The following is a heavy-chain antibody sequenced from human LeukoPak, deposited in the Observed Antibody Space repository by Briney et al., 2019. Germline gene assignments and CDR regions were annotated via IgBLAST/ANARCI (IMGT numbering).Heavy chain of an antibody. CDR3: ARGAFLGSGWPPGDDY. CDR1: GYTFTNYG. J-gene: IGHJ4*02. V-gene: IGHV1-8*01. Sequence: ASVKVSCKASGYTFTNYGITWVRQAPGQGLEWMGWMNPNSGNTGYAQKFQGRVTMTRNTSISTAYMELSSLRSEDTAVYYCARGAFLGSGWPPGDDYWGQGTLVTVSS. D-gene: IGHD6-19*01. CDR2: MNPNSGNT.